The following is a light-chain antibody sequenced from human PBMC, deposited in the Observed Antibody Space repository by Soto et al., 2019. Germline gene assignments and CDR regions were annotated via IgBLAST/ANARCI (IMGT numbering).Light chain of an antibody. Sequence: DIQMTQSPSTLSASIGDRVTITCRASQSIGNWLAWYQQKPGKAPNLLIYKASTLETGVPSRFSGSGSGTEFTLTISSLQPDDYATYYCHQYNNYHTFGQGTKVEIK. CDR3: HQYNNYHT. V-gene: IGKV1-5*03. CDR2: KAS. CDR1: QSIGNW. J-gene: IGKJ2*01.